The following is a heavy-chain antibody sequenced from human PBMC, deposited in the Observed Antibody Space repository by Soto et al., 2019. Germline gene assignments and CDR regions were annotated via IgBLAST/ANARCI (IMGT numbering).Heavy chain of an antibody. D-gene: IGHD3-22*01. CDR2: ISDSGHYI. CDR1: GFTFSTYG. V-gene: IGHV3-21*01. J-gene: IGHJ5*02. CDR3: ERSGLEMPYSARHWFDP. Sequence: GGSLRLSCAASGFTFSTYGMNWVRQAPGKGLEWLSSISDSGHYIYYADSVKGRFTISRDNAKNSLFLQMNSLRGEDTAVYYCERSGLEMPYSARHWFDPWGQGTLVTVSS.